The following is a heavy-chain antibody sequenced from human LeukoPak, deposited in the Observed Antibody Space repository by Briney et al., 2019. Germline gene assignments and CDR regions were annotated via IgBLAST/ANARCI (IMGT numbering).Heavy chain of an antibody. CDR2: INPNSGGT. Sequence: ASVKVSCKTSGYTFTSHGINWVRQAPGQGLEWMGWINPNSGGTNYAQKFQGRVTMTRDTSISTAYMELSRLRSDDTAVYYCARDVDTAMVFDYWGQGTLVTVSS. D-gene: IGHD5-18*01. CDR3: ARDVDTAMVFDY. J-gene: IGHJ4*02. V-gene: IGHV1-2*02. CDR1: GYTFTSHG.